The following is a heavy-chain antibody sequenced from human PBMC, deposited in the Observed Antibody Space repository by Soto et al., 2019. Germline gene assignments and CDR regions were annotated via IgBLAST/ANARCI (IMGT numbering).Heavy chain of an antibody. J-gene: IGHJ2*01. CDR2: ISGGGDAT. V-gene: IGHV3-23*01. CDR1: EFPFGGYA. D-gene: IGHD3-10*01. CDR3: ARKVSGSTGRPDLWYFDL. Sequence: EVQLLDSGGGLVQPGGSLRLSCAASEFPFGGYALPWFRQAPGKGLEWVSAISGGGDATFYADSVKGRFTISRDNSKNTLYLQMNTLRAEDTAVYYCARKVSGSTGRPDLWYFDLWGRGTLVTVSS.